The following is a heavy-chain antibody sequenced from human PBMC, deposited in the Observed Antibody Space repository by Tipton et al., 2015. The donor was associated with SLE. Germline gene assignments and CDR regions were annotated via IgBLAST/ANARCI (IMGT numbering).Heavy chain of an antibody. V-gene: IGHV4-39*07. CDR3: ARGSVVADDF. CDR2: IYYSGRT. J-gene: IGHJ4*02. D-gene: IGHD2-15*01. Sequence: TLSLTCTVSGGSIGTSNNYWDWIRQPPGKGLECIGTIYYSGRTDYNPSLKSRVTISVDTSKNQLSLKLTSVTAADTAVYYCARGSVVADDFWGQGTLVTVSS. CDR1: GGSIGTSNNY.